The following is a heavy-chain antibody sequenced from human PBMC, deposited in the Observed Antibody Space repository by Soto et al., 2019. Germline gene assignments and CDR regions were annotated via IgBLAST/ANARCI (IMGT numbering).Heavy chain of an antibody. CDR3: ARRVTGGGERFDP. J-gene: IGHJ5*02. D-gene: IGHD7-27*01. CDR1: DTSVSSGDYY. Sequence: QVQLQVSGPGLVEPSQTLSLTCTVSDTSVSSGDYYWTWIRQPPGKDLEWIGYIYSSGNTNYNPSLRRRVNMSKDTAQNPFPPNLGSVTAADTAVYYWARRVTGGGERFDPWGQGTLVTVSS. CDR2: IYSSGNT. V-gene: IGHV4-30-4*01.